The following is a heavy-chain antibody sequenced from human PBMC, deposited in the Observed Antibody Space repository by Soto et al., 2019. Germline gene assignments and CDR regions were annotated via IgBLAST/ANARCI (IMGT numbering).Heavy chain of an antibody. CDR1: GYSVSSNSAA. CDR2: TYYRSKWYN. J-gene: IGHJ6*02. CDR3: ARVKWNLGYYGMDV. V-gene: IGHV6-1*01. D-gene: IGHD1-7*01. Sequence: QTLSLTCASSGYSVSSNSAAWNWIRQSPSRGLEWLGRTYYRSKWYNDYAVSVNSRITINPDTSKNQFPLQLNSVTPEDTAVYYCARVKWNLGYYGMDVWGQGTTVTVSS.